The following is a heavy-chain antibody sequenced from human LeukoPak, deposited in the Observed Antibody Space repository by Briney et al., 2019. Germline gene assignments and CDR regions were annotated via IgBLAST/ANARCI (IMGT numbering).Heavy chain of an antibody. Sequence: GGSLRLSCAASGFAFSSYWMSWVRQAPGKGLEWVANIKQDGSEKYYVDSVKGRFTISRDNAKNSLYLQMNTLRAEDTAVYYCSRGSSSWDYWGQGTLVTVSS. CDR3: SRGSSSWDY. J-gene: IGHJ4*02. D-gene: IGHD6-13*01. CDR2: IKQDGSEK. V-gene: IGHV3-7*04. CDR1: GFAFSSYW.